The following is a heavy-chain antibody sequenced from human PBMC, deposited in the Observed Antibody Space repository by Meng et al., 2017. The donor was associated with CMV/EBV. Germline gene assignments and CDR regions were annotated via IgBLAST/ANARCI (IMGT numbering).Heavy chain of an antibody. CDR1: GYTFTSSY. Sequence: SCKASGYTFTSSYMHWVRQAPGQGLKWMGIINPSGGSTSYAQKFQGRVTMARDTSTSTVYMELSSLRSEDTAVYYCARGDKRSYWGYWGQGTLVTVSS. CDR2: INPSGGST. J-gene: IGHJ4*02. CDR3: ARGDKRSYWGY. V-gene: IGHV1-46*01. D-gene: IGHD1-26*01.